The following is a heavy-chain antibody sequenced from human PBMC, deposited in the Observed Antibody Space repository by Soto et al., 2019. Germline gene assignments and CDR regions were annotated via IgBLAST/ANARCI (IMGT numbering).Heavy chain of an antibody. CDR3: ASDRPYYDSSGYYYEFDY. Sequence: PSETLCLTCTVSGGSISSSSYYWGWIRQPPGKGLEWIGSIYYSGSTYYNPSLKSRVTISVDTSKNQFSLKLSSVTAADTAVYYCASDRPYYDSSGYYYEFDYWGQGTLVTVSS. D-gene: IGHD3-22*01. J-gene: IGHJ4*02. CDR2: IYYSGST. V-gene: IGHV4-39*01. CDR1: GGSISSSSYY.